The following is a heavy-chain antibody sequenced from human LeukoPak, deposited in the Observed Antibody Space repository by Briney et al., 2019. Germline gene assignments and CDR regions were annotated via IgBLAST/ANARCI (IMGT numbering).Heavy chain of an antibody. V-gene: IGHV4-4*02. CDR2: IYQNGNT. D-gene: IGHD5-18*01. J-gene: IGHJ4*02. Sequence: SETLSLTCAVSGGSISSRNWWSGVRQPPGKGLEWIGEIYQNGNTRYNPSLRSRVTISVDKSKNQFSLKLSSVTAADTAVYYCARVTGSAMARFDYWGQGTLVTVSS. CDR1: GGSISSRNW. CDR3: ARVTGSAMARFDY.